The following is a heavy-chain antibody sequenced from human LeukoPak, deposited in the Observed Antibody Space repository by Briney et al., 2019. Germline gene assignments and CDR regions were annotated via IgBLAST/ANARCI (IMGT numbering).Heavy chain of an antibody. J-gene: IGHJ4*02. CDR1: GFIFSNYW. Sequence: TGGSLRLSCAASGFIFSNYWMHWVRQDPGKGLVWVSFINPDGSTTNYADSMKGRFTISRDNAKNALYLQMNSLRAEDTAVYYCAKDLHYGSADYWGQGTLVTVSS. V-gene: IGHV3-74*01. CDR2: INPDGSTT. CDR3: AKDLHYGSADY. D-gene: IGHD3-10*01.